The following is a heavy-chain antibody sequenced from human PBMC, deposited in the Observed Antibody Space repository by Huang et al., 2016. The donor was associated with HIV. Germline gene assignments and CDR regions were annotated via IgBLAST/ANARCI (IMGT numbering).Heavy chain of an antibody. D-gene: IGHD3-10*01. CDR2: MAYDGTTK. CDR1: GFPFSDYG. Sequence: QVQLVESGGGVVQPGGSLRLSCATSGFPFSDYGLHWSRQTPGKGLEWVAFMAYDGTTKVYADSVEGRFTVSRDNSKSTLYLQMNSLRLEDTSIYYCLKDQVGPWGQGTLVTVSS. J-gene: IGHJ5*02. CDR3: LKDQVGP. V-gene: IGHV3-30*02.